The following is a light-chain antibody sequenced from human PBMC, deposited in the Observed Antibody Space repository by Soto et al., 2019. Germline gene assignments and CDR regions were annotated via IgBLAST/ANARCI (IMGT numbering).Light chain of an antibody. V-gene: IGLV1-40*01. CDR2: GNS. CDR3: QSYDSSLSGWV. Sequence: QSVLTQPPSVSGAPGQRVTISCTGSRSNIGAGYDVHWYQQLPGTAPKVLIYGNSNRPSGVPDRFAGSKSGTSASLAITGLQAEDEADYYCQSYDSSLSGWVFGGGTKVTVL. J-gene: IGLJ3*02. CDR1: RSNIGAGYD.